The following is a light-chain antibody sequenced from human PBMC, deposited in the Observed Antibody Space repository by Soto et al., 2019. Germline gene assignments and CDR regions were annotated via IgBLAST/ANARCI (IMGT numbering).Light chain of an antibody. J-gene: IGKJ3*01. CDR2: GAS. CDR3: QQYGNSQFT. V-gene: IGKV3-20*01. CDR1: QTISKNF. Sequence: EIVLTQSPGTLSLSPGERATLSCRASQTISKNFLAWHQQKPGQAPRLLIYGASNRATGIPDRFSGSGSGTDFTLTISRLEPEDFAVYYCQQYGNSQFTFGPGTKVDTK.